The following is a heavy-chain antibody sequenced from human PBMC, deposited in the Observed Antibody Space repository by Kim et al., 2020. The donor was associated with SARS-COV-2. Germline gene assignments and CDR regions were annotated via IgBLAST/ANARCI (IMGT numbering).Heavy chain of an antibody. J-gene: IGHJ6*02. Sequence: SYIYFADSAKGRFTISRDNAKGSLFLQMNSLRVEDTGVYYCARFEGYGMDVWGQGTTVTVSS. CDR3: ARFEGYGMDV. V-gene: IGHV3-21*01. D-gene: IGHD3-9*01. CDR2: SYI.